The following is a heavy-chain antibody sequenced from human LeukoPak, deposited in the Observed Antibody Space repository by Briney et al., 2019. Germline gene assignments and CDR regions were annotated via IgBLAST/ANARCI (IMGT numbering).Heavy chain of an antibody. CDR1: GFTFSRYA. Sequence: PGGSLRLSCTTSGFTFSRYAMSWVRQAPAKGLEWVSTISGSGGNTYYADSVKGRFTISRDNSKNTLYLQMNSLRADDTAAYYCANYGGTYWHYFDYWGQGTLVIVSS. D-gene: IGHD1-26*01. CDR2: ISGSGGNT. V-gene: IGHV3-23*01. CDR3: ANYGGTYWHYFDY. J-gene: IGHJ4*02.